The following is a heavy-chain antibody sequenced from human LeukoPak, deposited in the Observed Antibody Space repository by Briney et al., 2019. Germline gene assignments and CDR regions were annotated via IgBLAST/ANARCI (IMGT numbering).Heavy chain of an antibody. J-gene: IGHJ4*02. CDR1: GFTFSSFW. CDR2: MKQDGGTK. Sequence: GGSLRLSCAASGFTFSSFWMSWVRQAPGKGLEWVANMKQDGGTKYYVDSVKGRFTISRDNAKNSLYLQMNSLSAEDTAVYYCGKDYDSSGYYISADYWGQGTLVTVSS. CDR3: GKDYDSSGYYISADY. V-gene: IGHV3-7*02. D-gene: IGHD3-22*01.